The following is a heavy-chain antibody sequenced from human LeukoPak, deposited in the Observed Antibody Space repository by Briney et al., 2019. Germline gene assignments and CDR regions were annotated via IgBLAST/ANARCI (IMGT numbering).Heavy chain of an antibody. Sequence: PGGSLRLSCAASGFTLSNYVIHWVRQAPGKGLEYVSTMSGDGRSVYYANSVKGRFSISRDNSKNTLYLQMGSLRPEDMAVYYCARISIVAPGMDLWGQGTLVTVSS. CDR1: GFTLSNYV. D-gene: IGHD6-13*01. CDR3: ARISIVAPGMDL. CDR2: MSGDGRSV. V-gene: IGHV3-64*01. J-gene: IGHJ5*02.